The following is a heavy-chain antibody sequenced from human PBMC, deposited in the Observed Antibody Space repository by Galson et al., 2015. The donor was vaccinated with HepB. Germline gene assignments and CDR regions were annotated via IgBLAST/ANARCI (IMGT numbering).Heavy chain of an antibody. Sequence: ETLSLTCAVYGGSFSGYYWSWIRQPPGKGLEWIGEINHSGSTNYNPSLKSRVTISVDTSKNQFSLKLSSVTAADTAVYYCARVNRGGTSRHDAFDIWGQGTMVTVSS. CDR2: INHSGST. CDR3: ARVNRGGTSRHDAFDI. J-gene: IGHJ3*02. CDR1: GGSFSGYY. D-gene: IGHD2-2*01. V-gene: IGHV4-34*01.